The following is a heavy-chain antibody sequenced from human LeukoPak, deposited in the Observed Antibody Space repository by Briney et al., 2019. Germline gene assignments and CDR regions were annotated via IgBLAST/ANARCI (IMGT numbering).Heavy chain of an antibody. CDR2: SRCTSIYI. Sequence: TFSRCTSIYIYYADSLKGRFTISRDNAKNSLYLQMNSLRAEDTAVYYCARGKRGPDYWGQGTLVTVSS. CDR3: ARGKRGPDY. J-gene: IGHJ4*02. D-gene: IGHD1-26*01. V-gene: IGHV3-21*01.